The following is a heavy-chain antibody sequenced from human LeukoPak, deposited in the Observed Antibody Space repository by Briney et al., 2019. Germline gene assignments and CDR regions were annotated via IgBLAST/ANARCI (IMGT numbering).Heavy chain of an antibody. J-gene: IGHJ6*02. V-gene: IGHV1-8*01. D-gene: IGHD6-19*01. CDR1: GYTFTSYD. CDR3: ARGQWQLYSSGWQYYYYYGMDV. CDR2: MNPNSGDT. Sequence: ASVKVSCKASGYTFTSYDINWVRQATGKGLEGMGWMNPNSGDTGYAQKFQGRVTMTRNTSISTAYMELSSLRSEDTAVYYCARGQWQLYSSGWQYYYYYGMDVWGQGTMVTVSS.